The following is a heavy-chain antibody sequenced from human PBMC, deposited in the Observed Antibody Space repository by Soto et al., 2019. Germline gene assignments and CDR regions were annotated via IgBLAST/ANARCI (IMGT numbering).Heavy chain of an antibody. Sequence: SAALSLTWTVSGDFTSDYYWIWGLQPPGKGLEWIGFVWYNGDTNYNPSLKSRVTISVDTSKKYFSLNLISVTAADTALYFCASGLTRLTYWGHGTLVT. V-gene: IGHV4-59*01. CDR2: VWYNGDT. D-gene: IGHD2-8*01. CDR3: ASGLTRLTY. J-gene: IGHJ4*01. CDR1: GDFTSDYY.